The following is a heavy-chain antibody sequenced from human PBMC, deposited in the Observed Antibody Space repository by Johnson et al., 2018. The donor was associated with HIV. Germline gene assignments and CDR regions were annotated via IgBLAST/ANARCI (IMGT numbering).Heavy chain of an antibody. J-gene: IGHJ3*02. Sequence: VQLVESGGGLVQPGGSLRLSCAASGFTFSSHWMHWVRQPPGKGLVWVSRINSDGSSTSYADSVKGRFTISRDNSKNTLSLQMISLRAEDTAMYYCAKARSLLDYGGFDAFDIWGQGTLVIVSS. D-gene: IGHD4-23*01. CDR3: AKARSLLDYGGFDAFDI. CDR2: INSDGSST. CDR1: GFTFSSHW. V-gene: IGHV3-74*02.